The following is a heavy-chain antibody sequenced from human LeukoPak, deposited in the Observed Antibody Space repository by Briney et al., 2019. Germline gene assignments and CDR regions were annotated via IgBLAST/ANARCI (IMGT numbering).Heavy chain of an antibody. J-gene: IGHJ3*02. V-gene: IGHV3-66*01. D-gene: IGHD1-26*01. CDR2: IYSGGST. CDR3: AGGGAEWELLGDI. Sequence: PGGSLRLSCAASGFTVSSNYMSWVRQAPGKGLEWVSVIYSGGSTYYADSVKGRFTTSRDNSKDTLYLQMNSLRAEDTAVYYCAGGGAEWELLGDIWGQGTMVTVSS. CDR1: GFTVSSNY.